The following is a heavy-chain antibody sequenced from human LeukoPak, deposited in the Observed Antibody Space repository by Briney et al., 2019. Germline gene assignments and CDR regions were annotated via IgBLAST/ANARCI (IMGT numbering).Heavy chain of an antibody. J-gene: IGHJ4*02. CDR1: GFTFSSYG. V-gene: IGHV3-23*01. D-gene: IGHD3-10*01. CDR2: ISGSGGST. Sequence: SGGSLRLSCAASGFTFSSYGMSWVRQAPGKGLEWVSAISGSGGSTYYADSVKGRFTISRENAKNALYLQMNSLRAEDTAIYYCTRGYYGPDYWGQGTLVTVSS. CDR3: TRGYYGPDY.